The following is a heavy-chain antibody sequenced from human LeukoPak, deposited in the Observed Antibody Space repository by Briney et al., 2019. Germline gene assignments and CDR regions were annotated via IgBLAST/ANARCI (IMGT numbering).Heavy chain of an antibody. V-gene: IGHV4-39*07. CDR2: ISYSGTT. Sequence: PSETLSPTCTVSGGSISSRPYYWGWVRQSPGKGLEWIGTISYSGTTYYNPSLKSRVTISLDTSKNQFSLKLSSVTAADTAIYYCARDFSSSSSVYYYYYMDVWGKGTTVTVSS. CDR1: GGSISSRPYY. CDR3: ARDFSSSSSVYYYYYMDV. D-gene: IGHD6-6*01. J-gene: IGHJ6*03.